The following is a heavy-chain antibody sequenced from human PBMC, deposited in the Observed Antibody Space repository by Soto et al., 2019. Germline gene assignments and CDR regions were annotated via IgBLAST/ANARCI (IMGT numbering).Heavy chain of an antibody. V-gene: IGHV3-11*05. CDR1: GFTFSDYY. CDR3: ARGNYGWYLGDFDY. J-gene: IGHJ4*02. Sequence: QVHLVESGGGLVKPGGSLRLSCAASGFTFSDYYMTWIRQAPGKGLEWLSYISSRSTYTNYADSVQGRFTISRDNAKNSLYLQMNSLRAEDTAVYYCARGNYGWYLGDFDYWGQGTLVSVSS. CDR2: ISSRSTYT. D-gene: IGHD6-19*01.